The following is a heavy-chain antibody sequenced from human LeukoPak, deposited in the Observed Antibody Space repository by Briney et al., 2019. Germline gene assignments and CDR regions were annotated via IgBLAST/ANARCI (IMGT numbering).Heavy chain of an antibody. CDR3: ARDPPGSVTAIRKEDYFDY. Sequence: GGSLRLSCAASGFIFRSYAMSWVRQAPGKGLEWVSVIGGSGRNTYYADSVKGRFTISRDNSKNTLYLQMNSLRAEDTAVYYCARDPPGSVTAIRKEDYFDYWGQGTLVTVSS. V-gene: IGHV3-23*01. D-gene: IGHD2-21*02. CDR1: GFIFRSYA. CDR2: IGGSGRNT. J-gene: IGHJ4*02.